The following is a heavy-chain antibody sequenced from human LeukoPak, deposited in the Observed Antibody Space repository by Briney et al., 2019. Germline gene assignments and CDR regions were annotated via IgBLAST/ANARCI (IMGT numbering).Heavy chain of an antibody. J-gene: IGHJ4*02. V-gene: IGHV3-33*06. Sequence: GGSLRLSCAASGFTFSSYGMHWVRQAPGKGLEWVAVIWYDGSNKYYADSVKGRFTISRDNSKNTLYLQMNSLRAEDTAVYYCAKYSGAWYGNYYFDYWGQGTLVTVSS. CDR1: GFTFSSYG. D-gene: IGHD6-19*01. CDR3: AKYSGAWYGNYYFDY. CDR2: IWYDGSNK.